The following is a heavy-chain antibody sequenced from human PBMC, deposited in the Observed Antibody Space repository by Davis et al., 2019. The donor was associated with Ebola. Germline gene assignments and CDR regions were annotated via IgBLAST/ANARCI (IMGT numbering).Heavy chain of an antibody. D-gene: IGHD3-16*01. CDR3: ARDRRGDYGFDY. CDR1: GGTFSSYA. Sequence: SVKVSCKASGGTFSSYAISWVRQAPGQGLEWMGGIIPIFGTANYAQKFQGRVTITADESTSTAYMELSSLRSEDTAVYYCARDRRGDYGFDYWGQGTLVTVSS. V-gene: IGHV1-69*13. J-gene: IGHJ4*02. CDR2: IIPIFGTA.